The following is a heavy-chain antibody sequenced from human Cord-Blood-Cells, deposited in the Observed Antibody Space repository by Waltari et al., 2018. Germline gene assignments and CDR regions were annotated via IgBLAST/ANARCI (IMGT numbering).Heavy chain of an antibody. Sequence: QLQLQESGSGLVKPSQTLSLTCAVSGGSISSGGYSWSWIRQPPGKGLEWIGYIDHSGCTSYSPALKSRVTISVDRSKNQFSLKLSSVTAADTAVYYCASGSITGTDYWGQGTLVTVSS. D-gene: IGHD1-20*01. CDR1: GGSISSGGYS. CDR2: IDHSGCT. V-gene: IGHV4-30-2*01. CDR3: ASGSITGTDY. J-gene: IGHJ4*02.